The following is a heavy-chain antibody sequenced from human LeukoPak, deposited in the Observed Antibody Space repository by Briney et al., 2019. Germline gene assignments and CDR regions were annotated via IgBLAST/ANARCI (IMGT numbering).Heavy chain of an antibody. CDR3: ARDPESSSFDL. CDR2: IDQGGSVR. J-gene: IGHJ4*02. CDR1: GSSFSTYW. V-gene: IGHV3-7*01. D-gene: IGHD6-13*01. Sequence: PGGSLRLSCAASGSSFSTYWMSWVRQTPEKGLEFVANIDQGGSVRNYMDSLKGRCTISRDNAKKSLYLEINSLRADDTAVYYCARDPESSSFDLWGRGALVTVSS.